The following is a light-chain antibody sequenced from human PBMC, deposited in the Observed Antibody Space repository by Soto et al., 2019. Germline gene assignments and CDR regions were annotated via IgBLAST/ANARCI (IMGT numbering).Light chain of an antibody. CDR2: GAS. Sequence: EIVLTQSPGTLSLSPGERATLSCRASQSVSSNYLAWYQQKPGQAPRLLIYGASRGAAGIPDGFSGSGSGTDFTLTLNRLEPEDCAVYFCQQYGRSPLFTFGQGTKLEIK. J-gene: IGKJ2*01. CDR3: QQYGRSPLFT. CDR1: QSVSSNY. V-gene: IGKV3-20*01.